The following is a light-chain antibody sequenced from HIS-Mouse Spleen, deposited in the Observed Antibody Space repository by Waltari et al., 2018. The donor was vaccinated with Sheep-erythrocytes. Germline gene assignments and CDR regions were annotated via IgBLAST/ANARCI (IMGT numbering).Light chain of an antibody. Sequence: DIQMTQSPSSLSASVGDRVTITCKASQEISNYLNWYQQKPGKAPKLLIYDASNLETGVPSRFSGSGSGTDFTFTISSLQPEDIATYYCKQYDNLLTFGGGTKVEIK. CDR1: QEISNY. V-gene: IGKV1-33*01. J-gene: IGKJ4*01. CDR3: KQYDNLLT. CDR2: DAS.